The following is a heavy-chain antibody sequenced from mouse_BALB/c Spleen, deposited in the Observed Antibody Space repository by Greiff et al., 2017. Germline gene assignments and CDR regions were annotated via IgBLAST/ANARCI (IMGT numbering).Heavy chain of an antibody. J-gene: IGHJ3*01. Sequence: EVKLMESGGGLVQPGGSRKLSCAASGFTFSSFGMHWVRQAPEKGLEWVAYISSGSSTIYYADTVKGRFTISRDNPKNTLFLQMTSLRSEDTAMYYCAREKALDRYGFAYWGQGTLVTVSA. V-gene: IGHV5-17*02. CDR2: ISSGSSTI. D-gene: IGHD2-14*01. CDR3: AREKALDRYGFAY. CDR1: GFTFSSFG.